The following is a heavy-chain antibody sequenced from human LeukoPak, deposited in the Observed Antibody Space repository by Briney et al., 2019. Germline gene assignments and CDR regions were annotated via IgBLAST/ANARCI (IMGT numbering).Heavy chain of an antibody. J-gene: IGHJ4*02. CDR3: AKDPYYYDSSGYYYGYFDY. CDR1: VFTFKIYA. D-gene: IGHD3-22*01. CDR2: ISGSGAGT. Sequence: PGGSLRLSCAASVFTFKIYAMRWVSQAPGKALEWGSDISGSGAGTYYVGSVKGRFTISRDNSRNTLYLQMNSLIAEDTAVYYCAKDPYYYDSSGYYYGYFDYWGQGTLVTVS. V-gene: IGHV3-23*01.